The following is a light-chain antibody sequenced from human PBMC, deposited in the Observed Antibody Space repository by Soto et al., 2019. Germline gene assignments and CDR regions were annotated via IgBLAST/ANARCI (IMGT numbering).Light chain of an antibody. J-gene: IGKJ5*01. CDR3: QQSDNLPLT. CDR2: DAS. Sequence: DFQMTQSPSSLSASVGDRVTITCRATQAIKNFLNWYQQKPGRAPKLLISDASTLQRGVPSRFSGSGSGTNFTFVISSLQPEDVGTYYCQQSDNLPLTFGQGTRLDIK. CDR1: QAIKNF. V-gene: IGKV1-33*01.